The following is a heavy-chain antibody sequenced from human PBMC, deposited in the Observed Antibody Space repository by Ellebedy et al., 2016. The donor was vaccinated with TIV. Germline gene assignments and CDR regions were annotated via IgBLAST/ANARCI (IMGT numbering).Heavy chain of an antibody. Sequence: GESLKISCAASGFTFSNYAISWVRQAPGKGLEWVSSISGSGGGSYYADSVKGRFTISRDNSKNTLYLQMNSLRAEDTAVYYCAKDLDGHQLDWFDTWGQGTLVTVSS. J-gene: IGHJ5*02. CDR3: AKDLDGHQLDWFDT. D-gene: IGHD6-13*01. CDR2: ISGSGGGS. CDR1: GFTFSNYA. V-gene: IGHV3-23*01.